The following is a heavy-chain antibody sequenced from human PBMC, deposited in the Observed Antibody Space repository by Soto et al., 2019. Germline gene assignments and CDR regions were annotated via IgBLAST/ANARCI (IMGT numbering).Heavy chain of an antibody. CDR1: GFTFSSYG. Sequence: QVQLVESGGGVVQPGRSLRLSCAASGFTFSSYGMHWVRQAPGKGLEWVAVIWYDGSNKYYADSVKGRFTISRDNSKNPLYLQMNSLRAEDTAVYYCARNPEYGGDYWGGDYWGQGTLVTVSS. CDR3: ARNPEYGGDYWGGDY. V-gene: IGHV3-33*01. D-gene: IGHD2-21*01. J-gene: IGHJ4*02. CDR2: IWYDGSNK.